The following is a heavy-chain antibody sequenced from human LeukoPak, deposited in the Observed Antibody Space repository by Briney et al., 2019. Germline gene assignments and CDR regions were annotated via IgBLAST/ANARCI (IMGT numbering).Heavy chain of an antibody. CDR2: ISWNSGSI. V-gene: IGHV3-9*03. D-gene: IGHD1-14*01. CDR1: GFTFDDHA. CDR3: AKGLNLYDAFDI. J-gene: IGHJ3*02. Sequence: GRSLRLSCAASGFTFDDHAMHWVRQAPGKVLEWVSGISWNSGSIGYADSVKGRFTISRDNAKNSLYLQMNSLRAEDMALYYCAKGLNLYDAFDIWGQGTMVTVSS.